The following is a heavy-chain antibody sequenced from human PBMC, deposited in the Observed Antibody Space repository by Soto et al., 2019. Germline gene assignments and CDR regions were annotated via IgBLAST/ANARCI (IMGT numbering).Heavy chain of an antibody. D-gene: IGHD6-13*01. J-gene: IGHJ4*02. V-gene: IGHV3-7*02. CDR2: LDQGGGEK. CDR3: ARVGEYSSSWSYYFDY. CDR1: EFSFSDYW. Sequence: GGSLRLSCAASEFSFSDYWMAWVRQAPGKGLEWVANLDQGGGEKHYGDSVKGRFTISRDNAKNSLYLQMNSSVTAADTAVYYCARVGEYSSSWSYYFDYWGQGTLVTVSS.